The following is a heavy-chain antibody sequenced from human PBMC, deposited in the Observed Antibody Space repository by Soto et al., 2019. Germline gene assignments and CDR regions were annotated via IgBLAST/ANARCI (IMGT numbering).Heavy chain of an antibody. CDR3: ATERPDVEPPVYQPIFDF. CDR2: INGDGSDT. CDR1: GFSLRSHW. V-gene: IGHV3-74*01. Sequence: EVQLVEFGGGLVQPGGSLRLSCAASGFSLRSHWMHWVRHAPGKGLVWVSRINGDGSDTAYADSVRGRFTMFRDNSKNTLYLQMTSLTAEDTGVYHCATERPDVEPPVYQPIFDFWGQGTVVTVSS. D-gene: IGHD1-1*01. J-gene: IGHJ4*02.